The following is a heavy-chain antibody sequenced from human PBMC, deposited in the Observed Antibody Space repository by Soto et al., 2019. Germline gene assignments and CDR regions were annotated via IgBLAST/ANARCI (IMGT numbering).Heavy chain of an antibody. CDR1: GGSVSSGAYY. J-gene: IGHJ4*02. CDR2: ISYSGST. D-gene: IGHD3-10*01. V-gene: IGHV4-61*08. CDR3: ARDTGDRGFDY. Sequence: SETLSLTCTVSGGSVSSGAYYWSWIRQPPGTGLEWIGYISYSGSTNYNPSLKSRVTISVDTSKNQFSLSLSSVTAADTAVYYCARDTGDRGFDYWGQGTLVTVSS.